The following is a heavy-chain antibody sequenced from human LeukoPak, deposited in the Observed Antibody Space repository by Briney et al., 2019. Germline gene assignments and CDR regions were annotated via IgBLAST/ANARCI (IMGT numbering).Heavy chain of an antibody. V-gene: IGHV3-48*04. D-gene: IGHD5-24*01. CDR2: ISSSSSTI. Sequence: GGSLRLSCAASGFTFSSYSMNWVRQAPGKGLEWVSYISSSSSTIYYADSVKGRFTTSRDNAKNSLYLQMNSLRAEDTAVYYCARARRDGYNWGQGTLVTVSS. CDR3: ARARRDGYN. CDR1: GFTFSSYS. J-gene: IGHJ4*02.